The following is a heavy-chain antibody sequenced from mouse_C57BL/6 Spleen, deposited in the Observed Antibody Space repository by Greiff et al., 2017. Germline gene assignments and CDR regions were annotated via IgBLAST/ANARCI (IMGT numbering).Heavy chain of an antibody. D-gene: IGHD4-1*01. Sequence: LVESGAELVKPGASVKISCKASGYAFSSYWMNWVKQRPGKGLEWIGQIYPGDGDTNYNGKFKGKATLTADKSSSTAYMQLSSLTSEDSAVYFCARTLGNYFDYWGQGTTLTVSS. CDR1: GYAFSSYW. V-gene: IGHV1-80*01. CDR2: IYPGDGDT. J-gene: IGHJ2*01. CDR3: ARTLGNYFDY.